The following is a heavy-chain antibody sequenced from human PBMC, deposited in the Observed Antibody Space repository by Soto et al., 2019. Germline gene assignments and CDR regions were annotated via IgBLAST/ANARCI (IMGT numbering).Heavy chain of an antibody. CDR3: ARGVVVVAATPDNWFYP. V-gene: IGHV4-31*03. Sequence: PSETLSLTCTVSGGSISSGGYYWSWIRQHPGKGLEWIGYIYYSGSTYYNPSLKSRVTISVDTSKNQFSLKLSSVTAADTAVYYCARGVVVVAATPDNWFYPWGQGTLVTVSS. CDR1: GGSISSGGYY. CDR2: IYYSGST. D-gene: IGHD2-15*01. J-gene: IGHJ5*02.